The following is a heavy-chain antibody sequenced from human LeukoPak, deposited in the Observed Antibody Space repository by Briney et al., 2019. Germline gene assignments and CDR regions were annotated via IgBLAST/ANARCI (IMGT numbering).Heavy chain of an antibody. CDR3: AREGDYYDSSGYYFYYGMDV. Sequence: GGSLRLSCAASGFTFSSYWMSWVRQAPGKGLEWVANIKRDGSEKYYVDSVKGRFTISRDNAKNSLYLQMNSLRAEDTAVYYCAREGDYYDSSGYYFYYGMDVWGQGTTVTVSS. V-gene: IGHV3-7*01. J-gene: IGHJ6*02. D-gene: IGHD3-22*01. CDR1: GFTFSSYW. CDR2: IKRDGSEK.